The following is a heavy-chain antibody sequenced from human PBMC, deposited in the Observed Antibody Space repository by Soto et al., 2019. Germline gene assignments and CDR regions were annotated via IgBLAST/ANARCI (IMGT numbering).Heavy chain of an antibody. CDR2: ISYDGSNK. D-gene: IGHD1-26*01. CDR3: AREFGSGSFQRMGYFDY. Sequence: GGSLRLSCAASGFTFSSYAMHWVRQAPGKGLEWVAVISYDGSNKYYADSVKGRFTISRDNSKNTLYLQMNSLRAEDTAVYYCAREFGSGSFQRMGYFDYWGQGTLVTVSS. CDR1: GFTFSSYA. J-gene: IGHJ4*02. V-gene: IGHV3-30-3*01.